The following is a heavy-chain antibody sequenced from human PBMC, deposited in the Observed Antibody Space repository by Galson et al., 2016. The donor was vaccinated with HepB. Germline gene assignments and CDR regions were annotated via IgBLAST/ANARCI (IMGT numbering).Heavy chain of an antibody. CDR2: ISSRSTYI. CDR3: AREKGGSTMASHWFDP. J-gene: IGHJ5*02. D-gene: IGHD4/OR15-4a*01. CDR1: GFTLSTQS. Sequence: SLRLSCAASGFTLSTQSMNWVRQAPGKGLEWVASISSRSTYIHYADSVEGRFTISRDNAENSLYLEMSSLRVEDTAVYYCAREKGGSTMASHWFDPWGQGTLVAVSS. V-gene: IGHV3-21*01.